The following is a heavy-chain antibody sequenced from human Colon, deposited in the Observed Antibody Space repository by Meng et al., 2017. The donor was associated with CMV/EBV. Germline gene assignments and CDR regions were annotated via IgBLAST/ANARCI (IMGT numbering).Heavy chain of an antibody. D-gene: IGHD2-2*01. J-gene: IGHJ6*02. CDR1: GFTVSSNY. V-gene: IGHV3-66*02. CDR2: IYSGGST. Sequence: GESLKISCAASGFTVSSNYMSWVRQAPGKVLEWVSVIYSGGSTYYADSVKGRFTISRDNSKNTLYLQMNSLRAEDTAVYYCARGWGGYCSSTSCQDEYYYYYGMDVWGQGTTVTVSS. CDR3: ARGWGGYCSSTSCQDEYYYYYGMDV.